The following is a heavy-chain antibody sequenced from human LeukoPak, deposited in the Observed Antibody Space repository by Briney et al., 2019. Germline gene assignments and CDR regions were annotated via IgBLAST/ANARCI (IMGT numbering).Heavy chain of an antibody. CDR1: GYTFTGYY. CDR3: ARVKGRLPNPYDALDI. J-gene: IGHJ3*02. D-gene: IGHD5-18*01. CDR2: INPNSGGT. Sequence: ASVKVSCKASGYTFTGYYMHWVRQAPGQGLEWMGWINPNSGGTNYAQKFQGRVTMTRDTSISTAYMELSRLRSDDTAVYYCARVKGRLPNPYDALDIWGQGTMVTVSS. V-gene: IGHV1-2*02.